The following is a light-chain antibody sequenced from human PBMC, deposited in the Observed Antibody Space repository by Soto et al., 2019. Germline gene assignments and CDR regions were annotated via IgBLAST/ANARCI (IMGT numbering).Light chain of an antibody. CDR1: NIGSKS. CDR2: DDS. CDR3: QIWESSSDQVL. J-gene: IGLJ2*01. V-gene: IGLV3-21*02. Sequence: VLTQPPSVSVAPGQTAKITCGGNNIGSKSVHWYQQKAGQAPVLVVHDDSDRPSGIPERFSGSNSANTATLTISRVEAGDEADYYCQIWESSSDQVLFAGGTKVTVL.